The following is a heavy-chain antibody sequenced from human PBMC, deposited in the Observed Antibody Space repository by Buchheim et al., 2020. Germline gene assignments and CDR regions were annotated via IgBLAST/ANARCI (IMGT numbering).Heavy chain of an antibody. CDR3: ARTYSSRDDY. D-gene: IGHD6-13*01. V-gene: IGHV4-61*01. CDR2: VYYNGPT. J-gene: IGHJ4*02. CDR1: GGSVTSTSYY. Sequence: QVQLQESGPGLVKPSETLSLTCTVSGGSVTSTSYYWGWIRQPPGKGLEWIGFVYYNGPTYYNPSLKSRVTMSIDTTKNPFSLKLYSVTAADTAVYYCARTYSSRDDYWGQGIL.